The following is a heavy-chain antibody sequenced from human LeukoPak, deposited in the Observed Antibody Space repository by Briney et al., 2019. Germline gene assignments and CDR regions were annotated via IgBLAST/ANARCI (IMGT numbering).Heavy chain of an antibody. D-gene: IGHD4-11*01. Sequence: SETPSLTCAVYGGPFSGYYWSWIRQPAGKGLEWIGRIYTSGSTNYNPSLKSRLTMSVDTSKNQFSLKLSSVTAADTAVYYCARIKTTVGSYDYWGQGTLVTVSS. CDR2: IYTSGST. V-gene: IGHV4-59*10. CDR1: GGPFSGYY. CDR3: ARIKTTVGSYDY. J-gene: IGHJ4*02.